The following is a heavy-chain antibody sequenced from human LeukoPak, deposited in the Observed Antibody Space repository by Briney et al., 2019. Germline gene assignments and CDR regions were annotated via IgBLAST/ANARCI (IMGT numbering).Heavy chain of an antibody. J-gene: IGHJ5*02. CDR3: ARGGEGYYDILTGYYWFDP. Sequence: ASVKVSSKASGYTSTSYYMHWVRQAPGQGLEWMGIINPSGGSTSYAQKFQGRVTMTRDTSTSTVYMELSSLRSEDTAVYYCARGGEGYYDILTGYYWFDPWGQGTLVTVSS. V-gene: IGHV1-46*01. CDR1: GYTSTSYY. D-gene: IGHD3-9*01. CDR2: INPSGGST.